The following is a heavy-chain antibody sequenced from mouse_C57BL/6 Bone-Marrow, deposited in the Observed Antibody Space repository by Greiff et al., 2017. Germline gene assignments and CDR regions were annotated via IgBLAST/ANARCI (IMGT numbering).Heavy chain of an antibody. D-gene: IGHD2-2*01. Sequence: VKLQESGAELVRPGTSVKVSCKASGYAFTNYLIEWVKQRPGQGLEWIGVINPGSGGTNYNEKFKGKATLTADKSSSTAYMQLSSLTSEDSAVYFCARMVKGYWGQGTTLTVSS. V-gene: IGHV1-54*01. J-gene: IGHJ2*01. CDR2: INPGSGGT. CDR3: ARMVKGY. CDR1: GYAFTNYL.